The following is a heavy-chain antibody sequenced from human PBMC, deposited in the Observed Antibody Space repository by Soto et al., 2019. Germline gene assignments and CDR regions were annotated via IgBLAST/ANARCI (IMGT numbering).Heavy chain of an antibody. D-gene: IGHD2-2*01. Sequence: PSETLSLTCSVSGGSISSYYWSWIRQPPGKGLEWIGYIYYSGTTNYNPSLKSRVTISVDTSKNQFSLKLSSVTAADTAVYYCALYCSSTSCYGQWDYWGQGTLVTVS. CDR3: ALYCSSTSCYGQWDY. CDR2: IYYSGTT. J-gene: IGHJ4*02. V-gene: IGHV4-59*01. CDR1: GGSISSYY.